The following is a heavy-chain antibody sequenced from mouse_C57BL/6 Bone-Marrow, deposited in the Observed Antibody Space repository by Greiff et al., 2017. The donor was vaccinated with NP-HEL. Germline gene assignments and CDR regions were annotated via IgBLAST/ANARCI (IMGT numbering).Heavy chain of an antibody. CDR2: INPCSGYT. CDR3: ARGAFAC. CDR1: GYTFTSYT. Sequence: QVQLQESGAELARPGASVKMSCKASGYTFTSYTMHWVKQRPGQGLEWIGYINPCSGYTKYNQKFKGKATLTVDKSSSPAYMQLSSLTSEYSAVYYGARGAFACWGQGTLVTVSA. J-gene: IGHJ3*01. V-gene: IGHV1-4*01.